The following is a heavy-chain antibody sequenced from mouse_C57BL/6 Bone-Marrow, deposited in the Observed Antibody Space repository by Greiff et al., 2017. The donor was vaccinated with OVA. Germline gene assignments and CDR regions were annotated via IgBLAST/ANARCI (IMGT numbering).Heavy chain of an antibody. D-gene: IGHD1-1*01. CDR3: TTTYYYGTLYYFDD. J-gene: IGHJ2*01. Sequence: VQLQQSGAELVRPGASVKLSCTASGFNITDDYMHWVKQRPEQGLEWIGWIDPENGDTDYASKFQGKATITADTSSTTAYLQLSSLTSEDTAVYYCTTTYYYGTLYYFDDWGQGTTLTVSS. V-gene: IGHV14-4*01. CDR1: GFNITDDY. CDR2: IDPENGDT.